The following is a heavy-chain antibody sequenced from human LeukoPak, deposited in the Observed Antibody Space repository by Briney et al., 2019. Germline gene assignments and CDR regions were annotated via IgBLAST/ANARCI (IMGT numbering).Heavy chain of an antibody. Sequence: SETLSLTCAVYGGSFSGYYWGWIRQPPGKGLEWIGEINHSGSTNYNPSLKSRVTISVDTSKNQFSLKLSSVTAADTAVYYCAREGEQQKVEFDYWGQGTLVTVSS. CDR1: GGSFSGYY. J-gene: IGHJ4*02. V-gene: IGHV4-34*01. CDR2: INHSGST. CDR3: AREGEQQKVEFDY. D-gene: IGHD3-16*01.